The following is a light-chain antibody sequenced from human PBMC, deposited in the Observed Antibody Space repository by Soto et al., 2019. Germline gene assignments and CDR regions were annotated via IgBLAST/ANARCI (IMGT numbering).Light chain of an antibody. J-gene: IGKJ4*01. CDR1: QSISSY. V-gene: IGKV1-39*01. CDR3: QQSYSTPLT. Sequence: DIQMTQSPSSLSASLGDRVTITCRASQSISSYLNWYQQKPGKASKLLIYAASSLQSGVPSRFSGSGSGTDFTLTISSLQPEDFATYYCQQSYSTPLTFGGGTKVDIK. CDR2: AAS.